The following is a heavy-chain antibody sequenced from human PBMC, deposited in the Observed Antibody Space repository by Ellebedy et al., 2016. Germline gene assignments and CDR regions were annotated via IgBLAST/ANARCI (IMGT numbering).Heavy chain of an antibody. Sequence: ASVKVSXXTSGFTFTGYYIHWVRQAPGQGLEWMGWINPNNGGTNYAQNFQGWVTLTRDTSTSTAYMELSRLKSDDTAVYYCARAGYSVLDSTSHYDFNVWGQGTTVTVSS. CDR2: INPNNGGT. CDR1: GFTFTGYY. CDR3: ARAGYSVLDSTSHYDFNV. D-gene: IGHD5/OR15-5a*01. V-gene: IGHV1-2*04. J-gene: IGHJ6*02.